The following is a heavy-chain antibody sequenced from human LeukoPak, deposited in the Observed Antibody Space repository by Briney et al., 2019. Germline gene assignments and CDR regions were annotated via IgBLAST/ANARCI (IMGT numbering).Heavy chain of an antibody. CDR2: IRYDGSNK. J-gene: IGHJ3*02. V-gene: IGHV3-30*02. CDR3: AKDKARSSWHREAFDI. Sequence: PGGSLRLSCAASGFTFSSYGMHWVRQAPGKGLEWVAFIRYDGSNKYYADSVKGRFTISRDNSKNTLYLQMNSLRAEDTAVYYCAKDKARSSWHREAFDIWGQGTMVTVSS. D-gene: IGHD6-13*01. CDR1: GFTFSSYG.